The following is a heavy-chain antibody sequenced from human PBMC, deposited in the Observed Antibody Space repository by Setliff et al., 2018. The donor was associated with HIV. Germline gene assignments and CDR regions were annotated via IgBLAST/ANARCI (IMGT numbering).Heavy chain of an antibody. D-gene: IGHD6-19*01. CDR2: IIPIFGTA. Sequence: SVKVSCKASGGTFSSYAINWVRQAPGQGLEWTGGIIPIFGTANYAQKFQGRVTITADESTSTAYMELSSLRSEDTAVYYCASAHTVAGLGYYYYYMDVWGKGTTVTAP. CDR1: GGTFSSYA. CDR3: ASAHTVAGLGYYYYYMDV. V-gene: IGHV1-69*13. J-gene: IGHJ6*03.